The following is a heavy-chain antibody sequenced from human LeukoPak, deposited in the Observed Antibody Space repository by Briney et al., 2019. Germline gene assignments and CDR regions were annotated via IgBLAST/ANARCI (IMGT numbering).Heavy chain of an antibody. Sequence: GGSLRLSCAASGFTFDDCAMHWVRQAPGKGLEWVSGISWNSGSIGYADSVKGRFTISRDNAKNSLYLQMNSLRAEDTALYYCAKGHTGQLVTFDIWGQGTMVTVSS. V-gene: IGHV3-9*01. CDR1: GFTFDDCA. D-gene: IGHD6-13*01. CDR2: ISWNSGSI. CDR3: AKGHTGQLVTFDI. J-gene: IGHJ3*02.